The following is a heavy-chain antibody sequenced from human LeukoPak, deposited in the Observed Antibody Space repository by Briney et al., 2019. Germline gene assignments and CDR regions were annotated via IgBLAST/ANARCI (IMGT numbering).Heavy chain of an antibody. D-gene: IGHD5-12*01. Sequence: SETLSLTCTVSGGSISSYYWSWIRQPPGKGLEWIGYIYYSGSTNYNPSLKSRVTISVDTSKNQFSLKLSSVTAADTAVYYCARGPRPSKWLRIFDYWGQGTLVTVSS. CDR2: IYYSGST. CDR1: GGSISSYY. J-gene: IGHJ4*02. CDR3: ARGPRPSKWLRIFDY. V-gene: IGHV4-59*01.